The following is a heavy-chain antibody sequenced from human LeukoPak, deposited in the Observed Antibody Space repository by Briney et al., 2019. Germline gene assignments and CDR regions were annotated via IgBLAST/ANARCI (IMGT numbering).Heavy chain of an antibody. CDR3: ATTPWGLYDSSGYYYTY. CDR1: GYTLTQLS. CDR2: FDPEDGET. Sequence: ASVKVSCKVSGYTLTQLSMHWVRQAPGKGLEWRGGFDPEDGETIYAQKFQGRVTMTEDTSTDTAYMELSSLRSEDTAVYYCATTPWGLYDSSGYYYTYWGQGTLVTVSS. V-gene: IGHV1-24*01. J-gene: IGHJ4*02. D-gene: IGHD3-22*01.